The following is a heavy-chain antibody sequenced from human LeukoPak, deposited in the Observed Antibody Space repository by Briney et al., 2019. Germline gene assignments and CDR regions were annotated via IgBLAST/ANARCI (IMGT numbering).Heavy chain of an antibody. Sequence: PGGSLRLSCAASGFTFSSYAMSWVRQAPGKGLEWVSAISGSGGSTYYADSVKGRFTISRDNSKNALYLQMNSLRAEDTAVYYCAKDLEVHLIVVVTATQDYWGQGTLVTVSS. CDR2: ISGSGGST. CDR1: GFTFSSYA. D-gene: IGHD2-21*02. V-gene: IGHV3-23*01. CDR3: AKDLEVHLIVVVTATQDY. J-gene: IGHJ4*02.